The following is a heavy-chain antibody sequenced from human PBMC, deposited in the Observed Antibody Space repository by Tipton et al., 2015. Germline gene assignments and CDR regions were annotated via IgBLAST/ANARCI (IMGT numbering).Heavy chain of an antibody. CDR1: GFTLSSYV. CDR3: AKDMKGRTPDNS. J-gene: IGHJ4*02. CDR2: ISYSGDTT. V-gene: IGHV3-23*01. D-gene: IGHD1/OR15-1a*01. Sequence: GSLRLSCAASGFTLSSYVMSWVRQAPGKGPEYISAISYSGDTTYYADSVKGRFTISRDNSKNMLYLQMNSLRAEDTALYFCAKDMKGRTPDNSWGQGTLVTVSP.